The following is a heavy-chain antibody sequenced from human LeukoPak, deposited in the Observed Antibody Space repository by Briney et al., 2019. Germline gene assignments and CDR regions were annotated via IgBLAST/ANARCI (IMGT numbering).Heavy chain of an antibody. J-gene: IGHJ3*01. Sequence: PGGSLRLSCAASGFLSSDFGIHWVRQTPGKGLEWLSLISYDGENKFYADSVRGRFSISRDSSKNTVYLQMENLRVEDTAVYYCARGGSGYLIFDALHVWGQGTMVAVSS. V-gene: IGHV3-33*01. CDR3: ARGGSGYLIFDALHV. CDR2: ISYDGENK. D-gene: IGHD5-12*01. CDR1: GFLSSDFG.